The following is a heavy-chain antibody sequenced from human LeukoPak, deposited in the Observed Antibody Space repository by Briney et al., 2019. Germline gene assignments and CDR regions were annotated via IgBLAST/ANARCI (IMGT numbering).Heavy chain of an antibody. CDR1: AFSLNAYN. CDR3: AKGRGYYDSSGPYYFDY. D-gene: IGHD3-22*01. CDR2: ISGSGGST. V-gene: IGHV3-23*01. J-gene: IGHJ4*02. Sequence: GGSLRLSCAASAFSLNAYNMNWVRQAPGKGLEWVSAISGSGGSTYYADSVKGRFTISRDNSKNTLYLQMNSLRAEDTAVYYCAKGRGYYDSSGPYYFDYWGQGTLVTVSS.